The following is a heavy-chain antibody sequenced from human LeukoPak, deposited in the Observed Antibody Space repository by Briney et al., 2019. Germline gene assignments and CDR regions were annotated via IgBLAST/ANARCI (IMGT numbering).Heavy chain of an antibody. D-gene: IGHD3-10*01. J-gene: IGHJ6*03. V-gene: IGHV4-59*01. CDR1: GGSISSYY. CDR2: IYYSGST. CDR3: AVSWFGTPRPYYYYYMDV. Sequence: SETLSLTCTVSGGSISSYYWSWIRQPPGKGLEWIGYIYYSGSTNYNPSLKSRVTISVDTSKNQFPLKLSSVTAADTAVYYCAVSWFGTPRPYYYYYMDVWGEGTTVTVSS.